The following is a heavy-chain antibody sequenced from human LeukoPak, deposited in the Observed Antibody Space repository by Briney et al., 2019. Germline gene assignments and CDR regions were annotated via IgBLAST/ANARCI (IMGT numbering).Heavy chain of an antibody. D-gene: IGHD3-22*01. CDR1: GYTFTSYG. CDR3: ARARGSWGDYDSSGYYRFDY. CDR2: ISAYNGNT. V-gene: IGHV1-18*01. J-gene: IGHJ4*02. Sequence: ASVKVSCKASGYTFTSYGISWVRQAPGQGLEWMGWISAYNGNTNYAQKLQGRVTMTTDTSTSTAYMELRRLRSDDTAVYYCARARGSWGDYDSSGYYRFDYWGQGTLVTVSS.